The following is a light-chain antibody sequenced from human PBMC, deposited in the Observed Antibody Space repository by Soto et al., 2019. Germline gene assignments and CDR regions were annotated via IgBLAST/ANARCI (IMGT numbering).Light chain of an antibody. J-gene: IGKJ1*01. CDR1: QSVSSSY. V-gene: IGKV3-20*01. CDR2: DTS. CDR3: QQCGSAPS. Sequence: EIVLTQSPGTLSLSTGERATLSCRASQSVSSSYLAWYQQKPGQAPRLLIYDTSSRATGIPDRFSGSGSGTVFTLAISRLEPEDFAVYYCQQCGSAPSFGQGTKVELK.